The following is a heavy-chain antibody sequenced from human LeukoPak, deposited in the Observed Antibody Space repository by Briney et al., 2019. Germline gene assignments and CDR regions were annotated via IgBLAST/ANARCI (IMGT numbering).Heavy chain of an antibody. CDR1: GFTFSSYA. V-gene: IGHV3-23*01. D-gene: IGHD3-3*01. CDR3: AKDPGIYDFWRVFDY. J-gene: IGHJ4*02. Sequence: GGSLRLSCAASGFTFSSYAMSWVRQAPGKGLEWVSAISGSGGSTYYADSVKGRFTISRDNSKNTLYLQMNGLRAEDTAVYYCAKDPGIYDFWRVFDYWGQGTLVTVSS. CDR2: ISGSGGST.